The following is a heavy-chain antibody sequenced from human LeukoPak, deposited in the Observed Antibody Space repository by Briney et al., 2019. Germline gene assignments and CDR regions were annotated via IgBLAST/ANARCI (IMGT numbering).Heavy chain of an antibody. CDR1: GGSFSGYY. D-gene: IGHD6-19*01. V-gene: IGHV4-34*01. J-gene: IGHJ4*02. CDR3: ARRRQWLALFDC. CDR2: INHSGST. Sequence: PSETLSLTCAVYGGSFSGYYWSWIRQPPGKGLEWIGEINHSGSTNYNPSLKSRVTISVDTSKNQFSLKLSSVTAAGTAVYYCARRRQWLALFDCWGQGTLVTVSS.